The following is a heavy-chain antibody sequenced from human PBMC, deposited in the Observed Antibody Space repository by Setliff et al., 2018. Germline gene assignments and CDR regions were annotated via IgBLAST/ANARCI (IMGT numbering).Heavy chain of an antibody. Sequence: GGSLRLSCAASGFTFSSYSMNWVRQAPGKGLEWVSYISSSSSTIYYADSVKGRFTISRDNAKNSLYLQMNSLRAEDTAVYYCASSANMIRGAIWGQGTLVTAPQ. CDR1: GFTFSSYS. CDR3: ASSANMIRGAI. J-gene: IGHJ4*02. CDR2: ISSSSSTI. V-gene: IGHV3-48*04. D-gene: IGHD3-10*01.